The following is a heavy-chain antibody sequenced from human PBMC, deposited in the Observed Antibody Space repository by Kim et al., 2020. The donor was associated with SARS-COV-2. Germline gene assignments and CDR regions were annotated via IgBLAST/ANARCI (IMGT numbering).Heavy chain of an antibody. J-gene: IGHJ4*02. Sequence: GGSLRLSCAASGFTFSTYGMHWVRQAPGKGLEWVAVISYEGSNKYHADSVQGRFTISRDNSKNTLYLQMNSLRVEDTAVYYCAKDGLNYSGSGMYDYFEYWRQRTVVPV. CDR1: GFTFSTYG. V-gene: IGHV3-30*18. D-gene: IGHD3-10*01. CDR3: AKDGLNYSGSGMYDYFEY. CDR2: ISYEGSNK.